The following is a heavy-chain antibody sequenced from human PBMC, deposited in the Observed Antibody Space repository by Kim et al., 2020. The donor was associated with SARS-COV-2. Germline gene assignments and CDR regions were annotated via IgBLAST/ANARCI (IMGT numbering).Heavy chain of an antibody. CDR1: GFTFISYW. CDR2: IKQDGSEK. CDR3: ARLSNGSGDLDAFDI. Sequence: GGSLRLSCAASGFTFISYWMSWVRQAPGKGLEWVANIKQDGSEKYYVDSVKGRFTISRDNAKNSLYLQMNSLRAEDTAVYYCARLSNGSGDLDAFDIWGQGTMVTVSS. D-gene: IGHD3-10*01. V-gene: IGHV3-7*01. J-gene: IGHJ3*02.